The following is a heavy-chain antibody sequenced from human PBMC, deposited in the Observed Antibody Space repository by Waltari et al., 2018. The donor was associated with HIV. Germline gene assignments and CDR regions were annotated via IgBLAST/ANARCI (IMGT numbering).Heavy chain of an antibody. V-gene: IGHV3-9*01. J-gene: IGHJ4*02. CDR2: ISWNSGRI. CDR3: AKAISRIGVTEYYFDY. D-gene: IGHD6-19*01. CDR1: GFTCDDYA. Sequence: EVQLVESGGGLVQLGRSLRLSCAASGFTCDDYAMPWVRQAPGKGREWVSGISWNSGRIGYADSVKGRFTISRDNAKNSLYLQMNSLRFEDTALYYCAKAISRIGVTEYYFDYWGQGTLVTVSS.